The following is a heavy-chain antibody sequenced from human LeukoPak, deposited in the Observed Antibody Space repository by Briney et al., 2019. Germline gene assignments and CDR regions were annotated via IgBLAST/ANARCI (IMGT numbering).Heavy chain of an antibody. D-gene: IGHD3-3*01. CDR1: GFTFSAYS. J-gene: IGHJ4*02. V-gene: IGHV3-48*04. Sequence: GGSQRLSCAASGFTFSAYSMSWVRQAPGKGLEWVSYISSSSSTIYYADSVKGRFTISRDNAKDSLYLQMNSLRAEDTGVYYCARVDFWNGHENWGQGTLVTVSS. CDR3: ARVDFWNGHEN. CDR2: ISSSSSTI.